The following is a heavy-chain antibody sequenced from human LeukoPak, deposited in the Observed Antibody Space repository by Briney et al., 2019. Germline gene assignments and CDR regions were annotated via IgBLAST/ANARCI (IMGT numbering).Heavy chain of an antibody. CDR1: GYTFTNYF. J-gene: IGHJ4*02. Sequence: EASVKVSCKASGYTFTNYFMHWVRQAPGQGLEWMGIINPSGGSTTYAQKFQGRVTMTRDTSTSTVYMELSSLRSEDTAVYYCARVGYTSGWYRNWGQGTLVTVSS. CDR3: ARVGYTSGWYRN. D-gene: IGHD6-19*01. V-gene: IGHV1-46*01. CDR2: INPSGGST.